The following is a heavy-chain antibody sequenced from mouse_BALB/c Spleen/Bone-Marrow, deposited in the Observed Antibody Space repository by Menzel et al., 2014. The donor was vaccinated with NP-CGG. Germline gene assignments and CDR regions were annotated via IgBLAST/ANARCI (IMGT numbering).Heavy chain of an antibody. D-gene: IGHD1-3*01. CDR2: ISSGGSYT. V-gene: IGHV5-6*01. Sequence: EVMLVESGGDLVKPGGSLKLSCAASGFTFSNYGMSWVRQTPDKRLEWVATISSGGSYTYFPDSVKGRFTISRDNAKNTLYLQMNSLKSEDAAMYYCARLTPDYAMDYCGQGTSATISS. CDR1: GFTFSNYG. J-gene: IGHJ4*01. CDR3: ARLTPDYAMDY.